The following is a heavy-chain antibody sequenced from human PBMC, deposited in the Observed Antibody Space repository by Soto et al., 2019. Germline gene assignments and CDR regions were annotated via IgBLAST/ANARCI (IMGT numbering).Heavy chain of an antibody. CDR3: ARDLDSRDFWSGHFGGVWFDP. Sequence: EVQLVESGGGLVQPGVSLRLSCEASGFTFSSYWMSWVRQAPGKGLEWVANIKQDGSEKYYVDSVKGRFTISRDNAKNSLYLQMNSLRAEDTAVYYCARDLDSRDFWSGHFGGVWFDPWGQGTLVTVSS. V-gene: IGHV3-7*01. CDR1: GFTFSSYW. CDR2: IKQDGSEK. D-gene: IGHD3-3*01. J-gene: IGHJ5*02.